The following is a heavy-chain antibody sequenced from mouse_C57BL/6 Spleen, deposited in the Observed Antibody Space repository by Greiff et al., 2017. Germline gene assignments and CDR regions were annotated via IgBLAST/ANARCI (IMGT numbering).Heavy chain of an antibody. CDR2: INPNNGGT. Sequence: EVQLQQSGPELVKPGASVKISCKASGYTFTDYYMNWVKQSHGKSLEWIGDINPNNGGTSYNQKFKGKATLTVDKSSSTAYMELRSLTSEDSAVYYCARDGDYHAMDYWGQGTSVTVSS. D-gene: IGHD2-13*01. CDR3: ARDGDYHAMDY. J-gene: IGHJ4*01. V-gene: IGHV1-26*01. CDR1: GYTFTDYY.